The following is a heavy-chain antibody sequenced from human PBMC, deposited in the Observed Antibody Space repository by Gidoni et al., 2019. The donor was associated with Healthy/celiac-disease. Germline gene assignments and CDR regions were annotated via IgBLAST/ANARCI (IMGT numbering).Heavy chain of an antibody. V-gene: IGHV3-21*01. Sequence: EVQLVESGGGLVTPGGSLRLSCAASGFPFSSYSMNWVRQAPGKGLEWVSASSSSSSYIYYADSVKGRFTISRDNAKNSLYLQMNSLRAEDTAVYYCARDGCSSTSCSYWYFDLWGRGTLVTVSS. J-gene: IGHJ2*01. D-gene: IGHD2-2*01. CDR2: SSSSSSYI. CDR1: GFPFSSYS. CDR3: ARDGCSSTSCSYWYFDL.